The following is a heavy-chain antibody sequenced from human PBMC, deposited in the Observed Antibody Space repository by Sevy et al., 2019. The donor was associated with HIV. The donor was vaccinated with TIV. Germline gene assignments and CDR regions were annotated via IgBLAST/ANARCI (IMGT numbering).Heavy chain of an antibody. D-gene: IGHD4-17*01. CDR2: IKPDGSDK. J-gene: IGHJ5*02. CDR3: ARVIDYGELGNWFDP. V-gene: IGHV3-7*01. CDR1: GFTFSKYW. Sequence: GGSLRLSSAASGFTFSKYWMSWVRQAPGKGLEWVANIKPDGSDKYYVGSLKGRFTIYRDNAKNSLYLEMNNLGAEDTAVYYCARVIDYGELGNWFDPWGQGTLVTVSS.